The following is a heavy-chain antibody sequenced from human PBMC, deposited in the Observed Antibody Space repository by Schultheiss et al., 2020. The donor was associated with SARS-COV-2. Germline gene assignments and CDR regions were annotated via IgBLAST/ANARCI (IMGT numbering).Heavy chain of an antibody. Sequence: GESLKISCSASGFTFSSYAMHWVRQAPGKGLEYVSAISSNGGSTYYADSVKGRFTISRDNSKNTLYLQMSSLRAEDTAVYYCVNLWFFYDYGGNYYGMDVWGQGTTVTVSS. J-gene: IGHJ6*02. CDR2: ISSNGGST. CDR1: GFTFSSYA. V-gene: IGHV3-64D*06. CDR3: VNLWFFYDYGGNYYGMDV. D-gene: IGHD4-23*01.